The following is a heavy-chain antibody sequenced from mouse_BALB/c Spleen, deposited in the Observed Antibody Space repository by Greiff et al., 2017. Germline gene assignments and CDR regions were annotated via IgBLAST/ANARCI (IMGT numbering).Heavy chain of an antibody. CDR3: ARYRYDGYYAMDY. CDR2: IWGDGST. D-gene: IGHD2-14*01. Sequence: VKLKESGPGLVAPSQSLSITCTVSGFSLTGYGVNWVRQPPGKGLEWLGMIWGDGSTDYNSALKSRLSISKDNSKSQVFLKMNSLQTDDTARYYCARYRYDGYYAMDYWGQGTSVTVSS. J-gene: IGHJ4*01. CDR1: GFSLTGYG. V-gene: IGHV2-6-7*01.